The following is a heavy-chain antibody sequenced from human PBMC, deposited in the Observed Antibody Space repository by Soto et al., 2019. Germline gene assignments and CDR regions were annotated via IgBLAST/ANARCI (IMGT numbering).Heavy chain of an antibody. CDR1: GFTFSNYV. D-gene: IGHD1-26*01. Sequence: RRLSCATSGFTFSNYVMSWVRHAPGKGLEWVSSLGGSGGYTYYADSVKGRFTISRDNSKNTLYLQMSSLRAEDTAIYYCAKDHSGDFYRHAFWGQGALVTVST. V-gene: IGHV3-23*01. CDR3: AKDHSGDFYRHAF. CDR2: LGGSGGYT. J-gene: IGHJ4*02.